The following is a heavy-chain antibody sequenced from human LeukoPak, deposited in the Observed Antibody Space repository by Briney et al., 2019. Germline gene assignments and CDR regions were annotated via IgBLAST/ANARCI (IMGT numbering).Heavy chain of an antibody. CDR3: AREEGYSDYDLIDY. CDR1: GFTFSSYS. D-gene: IGHD5-12*01. Sequence: PGGSLRPSCAASGFTFSSYSMNWVRQAPGKGLEWVSYISSSSSTIYYADSVKGRFTMSRDNAENSLYLQMNSLRAEDTAVYYCAREEGYSDYDLIDYWGQGTLVTVSS. J-gene: IGHJ4*02. V-gene: IGHV3-48*01. CDR2: ISSSSSTI.